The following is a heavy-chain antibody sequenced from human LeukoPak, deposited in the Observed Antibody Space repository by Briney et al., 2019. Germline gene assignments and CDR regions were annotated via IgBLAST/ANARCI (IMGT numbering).Heavy chain of an antibody. V-gene: IGHV4-59*11. CDR1: AGATVGHY. D-gene: IGHD5-12*01. CDR2: IYYTGSA. J-gene: IGHJ4*02. CDR3: ARAPSGYSATESKTCFDF. Sequence: PPDTLSLTTNVSAGATVGHYWTWLRQPPGKRLEWIGYIYYTGSAYFHPSRTSRVNISVDTSMNQFVLRLNSVTAADTAVDYCARAPSGYSATESKTCFDFWGQGTLVTVSS.